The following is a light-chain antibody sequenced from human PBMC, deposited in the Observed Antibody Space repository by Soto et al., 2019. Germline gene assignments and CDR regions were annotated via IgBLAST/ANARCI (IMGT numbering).Light chain of an antibody. CDR2: EVS. V-gene: IGKV2D-29*01. J-gene: IGKJ2*01. Sequence: DIVMTRTPVSLSVTPGQPASISCKSSQSLLHSDGKTFLYWYLQRPGQPPQLLISEVSSRFSGVANRFSGSVSGTDLTLKISRVEAEDAGVYYCMQSLQHPYTFGQGTKLEIK. CDR3: MQSLQHPYT. CDR1: QSLLHSDGKTF.